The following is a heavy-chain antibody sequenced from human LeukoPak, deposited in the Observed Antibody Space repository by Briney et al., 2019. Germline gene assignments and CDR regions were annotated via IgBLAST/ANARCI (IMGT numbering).Heavy chain of an antibody. CDR3: ARAGLGIENYYYYMDV. D-gene: IGHD1-14*01. J-gene: IGHJ6*03. CDR2: IYYTGFT. CDR1: GASISSDGFY. V-gene: IGHV4-31*03. Sequence: SETLSLTCTVSGASISSDGFYWSWIRQLPGKGLEWIGYIYYTGFTYCKPSLKSRVTMSVDTSQNQFSLRMSSVTAADTAVYYCARAGLGIENYYYYMDVWGKGTTVTVSS.